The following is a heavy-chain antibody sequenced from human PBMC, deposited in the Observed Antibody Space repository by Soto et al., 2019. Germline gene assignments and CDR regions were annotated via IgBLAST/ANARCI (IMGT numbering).Heavy chain of an antibody. CDR2: VSASGLNT. V-gene: IGHV3-23*01. Sequence: GGSLRLSCAASGFTFSTYAMAWVRQAPGKGLEWVSGVSASGLNTDYADPVKGRFYISRDNFKNTLYLQMNSLRAEDTAVYYCAKPCDSSAPNCFDLWGQGILVTVSS. J-gene: IGHJ5*02. CDR3: AKPCDSSAPNCFDL. CDR1: GFTFSTYA. D-gene: IGHD3-22*01.